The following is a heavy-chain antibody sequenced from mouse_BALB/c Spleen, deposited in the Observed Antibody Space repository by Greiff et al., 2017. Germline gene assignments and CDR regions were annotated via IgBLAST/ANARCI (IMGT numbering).Heavy chain of an antibody. CDR2: IRSKSNNYAT. CDR3: VRHGPGRSYFDY. CDR1: GFTFNTYA. Sequence: EVQRVESGGGLVQPKGSLKLSCAASGFTFNTYAMNWVRQAPGKGLEWVARIRSKSNNYATYYADSVKDRFTISRDDSQSMLYLQMNNLKTEDTAMYYCVRHGPGRSYFDYWGQGTTLTVSS. D-gene: IGHD3-3*01. J-gene: IGHJ2*01. V-gene: IGHV10-1*02.